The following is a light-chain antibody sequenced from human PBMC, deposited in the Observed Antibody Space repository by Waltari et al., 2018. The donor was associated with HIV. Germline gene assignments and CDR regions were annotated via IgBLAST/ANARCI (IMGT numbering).Light chain of an antibody. J-gene: IGLJ1*01. CDR1: NIGSKN. V-gene: IGLV3-21*02. Sequence: SYVMTQPPSVSVAPGQTARITCGENNIGSKNVPWYQQKPGQAPVLVVYDDSDRPSGIPERFSGSNSGNTATLTISRVEAGDEADYYCQVWDTGSDHYLFGTGTKVTVL. CDR3: QVWDTGSDHYL. CDR2: DDS.